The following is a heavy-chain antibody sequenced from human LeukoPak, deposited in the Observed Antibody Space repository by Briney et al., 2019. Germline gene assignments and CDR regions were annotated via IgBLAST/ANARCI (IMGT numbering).Heavy chain of an antibody. CDR3: ARDLVQGITMVRGVIAVRAAFDI. CDR1: GGSISSYY. D-gene: IGHD3-10*01. J-gene: IGHJ3*02. CDR2: IYTSGST. Sequence: TLETLSLTCTVSGGSISSYYWSWIRQPAGKGLEWIGRIYTSGSTNYNPSLKGRVTMSVDTSKNQFSLKLSSVTAADTAVYYCARDLVQGITMVRGVIAVRAAFDIWGQGTMVTVSS. V-gene: IGHV4-4*07.